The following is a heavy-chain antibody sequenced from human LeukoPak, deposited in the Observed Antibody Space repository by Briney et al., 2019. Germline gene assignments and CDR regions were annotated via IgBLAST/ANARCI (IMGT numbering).Heavy chain of an antibody. CDR3: ARVKRFYYYFDY. CDR1: GGSISSSSYY. CDR2: IYYSGST. D-gene: IGHD3-3*01. Sequence: PSETLSLTCTVSGGSISSSSYYWGWIRQPPGKGLEWIGSIYYSGSTYYNPSLKSRVTISVDTSKNQCSLKLSSVTAADTAVYYCARVKRFYYYFDYWGQGTLVTVSS. V-gene: IGHV4-39*07. J-gene: IGHJ4*02.